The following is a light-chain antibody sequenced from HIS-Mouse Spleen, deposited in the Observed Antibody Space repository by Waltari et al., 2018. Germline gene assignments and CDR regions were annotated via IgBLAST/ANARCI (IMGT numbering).Light chain of an antibody. CDR3: QQYYSYPRT. Sequence: AIRMTQSPSSFSASTGDRVTITCRASQGIRSYLAWYQQKPGKAPKLLIYAASTMQSGVTSRFRGSGSGTDFTLTISCLQSEDFATYYCQQYYSYPRTFGQGTKLEIK. V-gene: IGKV1-8*01. CDR1: QGIRSY. CDR2: AAS. J-gene: IGKJ2*01.